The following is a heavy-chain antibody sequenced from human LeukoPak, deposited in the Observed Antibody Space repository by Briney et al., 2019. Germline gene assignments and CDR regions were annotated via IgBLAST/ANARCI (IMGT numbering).Heavy chain of an antibody. V-gene: IGHV1-8*01. CDR1: GYTFTSYD. Sequence: ASVKVSCKASGYTFTSYDINWVRQATGQGLEWMGWMNPNSGNTGYAQKFQGRVTMTRNTSISTAYMELSSLRSEDTAVYYCARRPYRLPNWYFDLWGRGTLVTVSS. CDR3: ARRPYRLPNWYFDL. D-gene: IGHD1-1*01. J-gene: IGHJ2*01. CDR2: MNPNSGNT.